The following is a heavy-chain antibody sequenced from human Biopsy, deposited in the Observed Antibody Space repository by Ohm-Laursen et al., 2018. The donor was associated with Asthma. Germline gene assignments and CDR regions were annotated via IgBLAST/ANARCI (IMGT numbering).Heavy chain of an antibody. Sequence: SVKVSCKSLGGTFNTYVIGWVRQAPGQGLECMGVITSAFGTTTYPQKFQDRVTTTADDSTSTVYMELSSLRSEDTAVYYCARKAGSCISRTCYSLDFWGQGTLVTVSS. CDR2: ITSAFGTT. D-gene: IGHD2-2*01. CDR1: GGTFNTYV. V-gene: IGHV1-69*13. CDR3: ARKAGSCISRTCYSLDF. J-gene: IGHJ4*02.